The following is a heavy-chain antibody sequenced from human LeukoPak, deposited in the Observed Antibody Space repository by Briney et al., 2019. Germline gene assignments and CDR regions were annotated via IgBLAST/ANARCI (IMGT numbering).Heavy chain of an antibody. D-gene: IGHD3-10*01. CDR2: IHHSGST. J-gene: IGHJ6*02. CDR1: GGSFSGYY. CDR3: ARDSRVTMIRERSSYGMDV. Sequence: SETLSLTCAVYGGSFSGYYWTWIRQPPGKGLEWIGEIHHSGSTNYNPSLKSRVTISVDTSKSQFSLKLSSVTAADTAVYYCARDSRVTMIRERSSYGMDVWGQGTTVTVSS. V-gene: IGHV4-34*01.